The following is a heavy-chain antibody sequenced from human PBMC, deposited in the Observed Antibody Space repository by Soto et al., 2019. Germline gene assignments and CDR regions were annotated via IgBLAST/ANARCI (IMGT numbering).Heavy chain of an antibody. V-gene: IGHV3-23*01. CDR1: GFTFSSYA. D-gene: IGHD3-10*01. J-gene: IGHJ6*02. Sequence: EVQLMESGGGLVQPGGSLRLSCAASGFTFSSYAMSWVRQAPGKGLEWVSAISGSGGSTYYADSVKGRFTISRDNSKNTLYLQMNSLRAEDTAVYYCAATMVRGSQTYYYYGMDVWGRGTTVTVSS. CDR3: AATMVRGSQTYYYYGMDV. CDR2: ISGSGGST.